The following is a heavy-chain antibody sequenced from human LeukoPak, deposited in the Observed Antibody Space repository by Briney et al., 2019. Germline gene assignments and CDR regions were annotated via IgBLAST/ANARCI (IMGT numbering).Heavy chain of an antibody. CDR1: GFTFSNYT. V-gene: IGHV3-30-3*01. CDR3: ARSYTSGWSRGFDP. CDR2: ISYDGSNK. D-gene: IGHD6-19*01. J-gene: IGHJ5*02. Sequence: GGSLRLSCAASGFTFSNYTVHWVRQAPGKGLEWVAVISYDGSNKYYADSVKGRFTISRDNSKNTLYLQMNSLRVEDTAVYYCARSYTSGWSRGFDPWGQGTLVIVSS.